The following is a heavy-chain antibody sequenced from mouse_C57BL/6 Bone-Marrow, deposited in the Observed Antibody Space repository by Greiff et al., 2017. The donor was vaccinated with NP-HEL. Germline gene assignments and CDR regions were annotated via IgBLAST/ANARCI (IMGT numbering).Heavy chain of an antibody. V-gene: IGHV1-50*01. Sequence: QVQLQQPGAELVKPGASVKLSCKASGYTFTSYWMQWVKQRPGQGLEWIGEIDPSDSYTNYNQKFKGKATLTVDTSSSTAYMQLSSLTSEDSAVYYCARSFYYYGSDDYWGQGTTLTVSS. CDR1: GYTFTSYW. CDR2: IDPSDSYT. D-gene: IGHD1-1*01. CDR3: ARSFYYYGSDDY. J-gene: IGHJ2*01.